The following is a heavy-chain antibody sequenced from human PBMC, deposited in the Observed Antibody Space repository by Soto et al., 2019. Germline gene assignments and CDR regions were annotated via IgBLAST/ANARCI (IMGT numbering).Heavy chain of an antibody. CDR3: AREDSIIIPPVSDC. J-gene: IGHJ4*02. V-gene: IGHV3-21*01. CDR2: ISSSSSYI. Sequence: PEGSLRLSCAASVFTFSSYSMIWVRQARGKGLEWVSSISSSSSYIYYADSVRGRFTISRDNGKNSVSLQMNSLRAEDTAVYYCAREDSIIIPPVSDCWGQGTLVTVSS. D-gene: IGHD2-2*01. CDR1: VFTFSSYS.